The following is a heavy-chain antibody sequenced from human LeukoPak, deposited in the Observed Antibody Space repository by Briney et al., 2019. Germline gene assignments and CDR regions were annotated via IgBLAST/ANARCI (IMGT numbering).Heavy chain of an antibody. V-gene: IGHV2-5*02. CDR1: GFALSTSGVG. CDR2: IYWDDDK. Sequence: SGPTLVKPPQTLTLTCTLSGFALSTSGVGVGWIRQPPVKALEWLALIYWDDDKRYSPSLKSRLTITRDTSKIQVVLTMTNMDPVDTATYYCAHGDIVPDAFDIWGQGTMVTVSS. CDR3: AHGDIVPDAFDI. D-gene: IGHD5-12*01. J-gene: IGHJ3*02.